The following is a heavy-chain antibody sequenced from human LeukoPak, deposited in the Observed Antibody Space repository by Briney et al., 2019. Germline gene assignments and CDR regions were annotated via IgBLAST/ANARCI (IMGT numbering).Heavy chain of an antibody. V-gene: IGHV4-4*02. CDR2: IFHRGST. Sequence: SETLSLTCAVSGDSMSSFTWWSWVRQPPGKGLEWIGEIFHRGSTNYNSSLKSRVTISVDKSKNQFSLMLNSVTAADTAVYYCARGRKFTIFGVVITYYFDYWGQGTLVTVSS. J-gene: IGHJ4*02. D-gene: IGHD3-3*01. CDR1: GDSMSSFTW. CDR3: ARGRKFTIFGVVITYYFDY.